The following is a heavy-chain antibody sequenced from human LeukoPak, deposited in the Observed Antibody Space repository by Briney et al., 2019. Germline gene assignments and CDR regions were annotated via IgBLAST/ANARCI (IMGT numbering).Heavy chain of an antibody. D-gene: IGHD5-18*01. CDR2: INHSGST. CDR1: GGSISSGGYY. J-gene: IGHJ4*02. Sequence: SETLSLTCTVSGGSISSGGYYWSWIRQPPGKGLEWIGEINHSGSTNYNPSLKSRVTISVDTSKNQFSLKLSSVTAADTAVYYCARAGIQLWLHFDYWGQGTLVPVSS. V-gene: IGHV4-39*07. CDR3: ARAGIQLWLHFDY.